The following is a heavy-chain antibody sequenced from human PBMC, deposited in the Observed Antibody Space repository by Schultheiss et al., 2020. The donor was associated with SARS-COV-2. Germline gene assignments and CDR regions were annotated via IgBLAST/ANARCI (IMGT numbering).Heavy chain of an antibody. Sequence: GGSLRLSCAASGLTFSSYAMSWVRQAPGKGLEWVSAISGSGGSTYYADSVKGRFTISRDNAKDSLYLRMNSLRAEDTALYYCAKDLEPGIAAAGTWDYWGQGALVTVSS. CDR1: GLTFSSYA. CDR2: ISGSGGST. CDR3: AKDLEPGIAAAGTWDY. V-gene: IGHV3-23*01. J-gene: IGHJ4*02. D-gene: IGHD6-13*01.